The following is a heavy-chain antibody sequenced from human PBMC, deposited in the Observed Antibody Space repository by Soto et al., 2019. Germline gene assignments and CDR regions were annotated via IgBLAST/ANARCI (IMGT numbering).Heavy chain of an antibody. D-gene: IGHD4-17*01. CDR2: ISYDAGNE. J-gene: IGHJ5*02. V-gene: IGHV3-30*18. CDR3: ANGPNGDYVFFDP. CDR1: GFTLTSCA. Sequence: QVQLVESGGGVVQPGRSLRLSCAVAGFTLTSCATHWVRQAPGKGLEWVGDISYDAGNEHYADSVKGRFTISRDTSKNPFQLQMDSLHPEDTAVYYCANGPNGDYVFFDPWGQGTLVTVSS.